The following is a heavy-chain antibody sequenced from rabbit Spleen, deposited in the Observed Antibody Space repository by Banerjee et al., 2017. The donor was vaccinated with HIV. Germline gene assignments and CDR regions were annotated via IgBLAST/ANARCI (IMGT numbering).Heavy chain of an antibody. Sequence: QQLVESGGGLVKPGASLTLTCTASGFSFSSDYDMCWVRQAPGKGLEWIACINAVTGKAVYASWAKGRFTFSKTSSTTVTLRMTSLTAADTATYFCARDLVGVIGWNFNLWGQGTLVTVS. CDR1: GFSFSSDYD. J-gene: IGHJ4*01. CDR2: INAVTGKA. CDR3: ARDLVGVIGWNFNL. D-gene: IGHD1-1*01. V-gene: IGHV1S40*01.